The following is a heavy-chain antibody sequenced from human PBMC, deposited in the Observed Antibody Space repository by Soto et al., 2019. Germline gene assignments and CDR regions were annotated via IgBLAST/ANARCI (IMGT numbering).Heavy chain of an antibody. V-gene: IGHV1-18*01. Sequence: ASVKVSCKVSGYTFSSYGFTWVRQAPGQGLEWMGWITAYNDDTNYAQKFQGRVTMTTDTSTSTAYMELSSLRSEDTAVYYCATALISIVGAPLDGMDVWGQGTTVTVSS. D-gene: IGHD1-26*01. CDR2: ITAYNDDT. CDR3: ATALISIVGAPLDGMDV. J-gene: IGHJ6*02. CDR1: GYTFSSYG.